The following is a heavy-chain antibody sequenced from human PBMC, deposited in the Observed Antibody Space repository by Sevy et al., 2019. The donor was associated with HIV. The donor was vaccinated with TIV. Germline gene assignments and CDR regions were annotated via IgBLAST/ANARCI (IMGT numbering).Heavy chain of an antibody. D-gene: IGHD2-15*01. CDR1: GFTFSSYA. Sequence: GGSLRLSCAASGFTFSSYAMHWVRQAPGKGLEWVAVISYDGSNKYYADSVKGRFTISRDNSKNTLYLQMNSLRAEDTAVYYCARAGPDDCSGGSCWSYYYYYMDVWGKGTTVTVSS. J-gene: IGHJ6*03. V-gene: IGHV3-30-3*01. CDR2: ISYDGSNK. CDR3: ARAGPDDCSGGSCWSYYYYYMDV.